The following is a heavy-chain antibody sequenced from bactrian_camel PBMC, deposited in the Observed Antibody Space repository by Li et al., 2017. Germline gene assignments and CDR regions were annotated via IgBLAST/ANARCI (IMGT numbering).Heavy chain of an antibody. J-gene: IGHJ4*01. CDR2: INTLGST. CDR3: AARRFAGTYCSIGLDSRNYNY. V-gene: IGHV3S53*01. CDR1: GYIFSSYC. Sequence: QVQLVESGGGLVQPGRSLRLSCAASGYIFSSYCVGWFHQAPGKEREGVASINTLGSTTYADSVKGRFTISRDNAKNTVYLQMNSLKPEDTAMYYCAARRFAGTYCSIGLDSRNYNYWGRGPRSPSP. D-gene: IGHD2*01.